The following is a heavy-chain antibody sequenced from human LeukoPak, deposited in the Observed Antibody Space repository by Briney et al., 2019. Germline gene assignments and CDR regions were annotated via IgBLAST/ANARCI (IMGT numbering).Heavy chain of an antibody. CDR3: ARKNMATVTN. J-gene: IGHJ4*02. CDR1: GGSFSGYY. V-gene: IGHV4-34*01. D-gene: IGHD4-17*01. Sequence: PSETLSLTCAVYGGSFSGYYWSWIRQPPGKGLEWIGEINHSGSTNYNPFLKSRVTISVDTSKNQFSLKLSSVTAADTAVYYCARKNMATVTNWGQGTLVTVSS. CDR2: INHSGST.